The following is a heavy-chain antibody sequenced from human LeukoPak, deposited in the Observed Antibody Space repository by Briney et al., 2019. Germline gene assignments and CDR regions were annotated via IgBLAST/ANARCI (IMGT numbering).Heavy chain of an antibody. Sequence: GGSLRLSCAASGFTFNDYYMSGIRMPQGKGLEWLSYINIGGTTTHYADSVKGRFTISRDNAKKSLYLEMNNLRAEDTAVYYCATDGAGFDTWGQGVLVTVSS. CDR2: INIGGTTT. CDR1: GFTFNDYY. J-gene: IGHJ5*02. CDR3: ATDGAGFDT. V-gene: IGHV3-11*01.